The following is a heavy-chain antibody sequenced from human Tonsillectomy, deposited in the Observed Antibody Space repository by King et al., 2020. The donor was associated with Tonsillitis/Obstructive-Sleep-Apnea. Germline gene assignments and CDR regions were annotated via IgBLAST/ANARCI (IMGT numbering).Heavy chain of an antibody. V-gene: IGHV4-59*01. CDR3: AREGAVMNAFYI. D-gene: IGHD2-8*01. CDR2: IYYSGGT. J-gene: IGHJ3*02. CDR1: GGSISSYY. Sequence: QLQESGPGLVKPSETLSLTCTVSGGSISSYYWSWIRQPPGKGLECIGYIYYSGGTNYNPSLKSRVTISVDTSNNQFSLKLSSVTAADTAVYYCAREGAVMNAFYIWGHGTMVTVSS.